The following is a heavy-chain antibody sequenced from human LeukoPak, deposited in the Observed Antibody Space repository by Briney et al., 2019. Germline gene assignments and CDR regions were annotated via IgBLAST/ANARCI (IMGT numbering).Heavy chain of an antibody. CDR2: ISAYNGNT. D-gene: IGHD4-17*01. V-gene: IGHV1-18*01. CDR3: ASGTYGDYAVY. CDR1: GYTFTSYG. J-gene: IGHJ4*02. Sequence: ASVKVSCKASGYTFTSYGITLVRQAPGQGLEWMGWISAYNGNTNYAQKLQGRVTMTTDTSTSTAYMEVRSLRSDDTVVYYCASGTYGDYAVYWGQGTLVTVSS.